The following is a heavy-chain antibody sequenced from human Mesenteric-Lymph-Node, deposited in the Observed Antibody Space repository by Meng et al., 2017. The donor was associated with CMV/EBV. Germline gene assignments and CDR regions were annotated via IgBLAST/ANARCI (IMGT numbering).Heavy chain of an antibody. CDR2: IIPIFGTA. V-gene: IGHV1-69*05. D-gene: IGHD2-2*01. J-gene: IGHJ6*02. Sequence: SVTLSCKASGGTFSSYAISWVRQAPGQGLEWMGGIIPIFGTANYAQKFQGRVTITTDESTSTAYMELSSLGSEDTAVYYCARECSSTSCSPYYCYGMDDWGQGTTVTVSS. CDR1: GGTFSSYA. CDR3: ARECSSTSCSPYYCYGMDD.